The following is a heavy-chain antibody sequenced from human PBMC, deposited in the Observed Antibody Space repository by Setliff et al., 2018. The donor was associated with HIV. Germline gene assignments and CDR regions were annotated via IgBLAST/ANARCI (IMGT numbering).Heavy chain of an antibody. CDR1: GYSISTAYY. J-gene: IGHJ4*02. Sequence: KASETLSLTCAVSGYSISTAYYWGWIRQPPGKGLEWIGSVYHSGTTYYNPSLKSRVTISVDMSNNQFSLKVTSVTAADTAVYYCMRGRSITNFGVAYFDFWGQGTQVTVSS. CDR2: VYHSGTT. D-gene: IGHD3-3*01. V-gene: IGHV4-38-2*01. CDR3: MRGRSITNFGVAYFDF.